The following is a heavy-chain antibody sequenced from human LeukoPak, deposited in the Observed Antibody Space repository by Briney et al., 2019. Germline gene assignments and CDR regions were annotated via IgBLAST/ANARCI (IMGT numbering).Heavy chain of an antibody. CDR2: ITRSSDHT. Sequence: GGSLRLSCAASGFTFSSYSMNWVRQAPGKGLEWVSFITRSSDHTYYADSVKGRFTISRDNAKNSLHLQMNSLRAEDTAVYYCARGVYANSYYFDCWGQGTLATVSS. CDR3: ARGVYANSYYFDC. CDR1: GFTFSSYS. D-gene: IGHD5-18*01. J-gene: IGHJ4*02. V-gene: IGHV3-21*01.